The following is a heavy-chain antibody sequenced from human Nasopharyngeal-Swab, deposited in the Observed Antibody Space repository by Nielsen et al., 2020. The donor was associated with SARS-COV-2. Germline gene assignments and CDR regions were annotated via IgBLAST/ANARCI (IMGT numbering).Heavy chain of an antibody. CDR3: ARHPTPVVAAYLGYYYGMDV. V-gene: IGHV5-51*01. CDR2: IYPGDSDT. J-gene: IGHJ6*02. Sequence: GGSLRLSCKGSGYSFTSYWIGWVRQMPGKGLEWMGIIYPGDSDTRYSPSFQGQVTISADKSISTAYLQWSSLKASDTAMYYCARHPTPVVAAYLGYYYGMDVWGQGTTVTVSS. CDR1: GYSFTSYW. D-gene: IGHD2-15*01.